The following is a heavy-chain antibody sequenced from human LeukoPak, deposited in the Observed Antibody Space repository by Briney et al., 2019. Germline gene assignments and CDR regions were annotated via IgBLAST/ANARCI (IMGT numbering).Heavy chain of an antibody. CDR1: GYTFTSYY. CDR3: ARDGCSSTSCQYDYYYYGMDV. D-gene: IGHD2-2*01. CDR2: INPSGGST. Sequence: GASVKVSCKASGYTFTSYYMHWVRQAPGQGLEWMGIINPSGGSTSYAQKFQGRVTMTRDTSTSTVYMELSSLRSEDTAVYYCARDGCSSTSCQYDYYYYGMDVWGQGTTVTVSS. J-gene: IGHJ6*02. V-gene: IGHV1-46*01.